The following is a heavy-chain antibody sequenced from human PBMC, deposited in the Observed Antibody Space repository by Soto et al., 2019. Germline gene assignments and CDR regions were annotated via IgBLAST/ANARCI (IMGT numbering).Heavy chain of an antibody. CDR2: VYHSGST. J-gene: IGHJ4*02. CDR1: GHSIRSGSY. CDR3: ARNRTGALFDY. V-gene: IGHV4-38-2*01. D-gene: IGHD1-26*01. Sequence: SETLSLTYGVSGHSIRSGSYWGWIRQPPGKGLEWIGSVYHSGSTHYNPSLKSRVTISVDTSKNHFSLRLTSVTAADTAIYYCARNRTGALFDYWGQGALVTVCS.